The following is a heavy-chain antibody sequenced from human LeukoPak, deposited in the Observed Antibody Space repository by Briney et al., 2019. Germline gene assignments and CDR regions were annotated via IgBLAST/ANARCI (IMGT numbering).Heavy chain of an antibody. D-gene: IGHD6-19*01. Sequence: GASAKVSCKASGYTFTSYGISWVRQATGQGPEWMGWMNPNSGNTGYAQKFQGRVTMTRDTSISTAYMELSSLTSEDTAVYYCARELSGRGWRPIDFWGQGTLVTVSS. J-gene: IGHJ4*02. CDR3: ARELSGRGWRPIDF. CDR2: MNPNSGNT. V-gene: IGHV1-8*02. CDR1: GYTFTSYG.